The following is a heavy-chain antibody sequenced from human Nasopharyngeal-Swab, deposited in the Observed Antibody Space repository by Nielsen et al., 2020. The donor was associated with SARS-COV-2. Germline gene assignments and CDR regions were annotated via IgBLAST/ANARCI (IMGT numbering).Heavy chain of an antibody. J-gene: IGHJ6*02. CDR1: GFTFSSYA. CDR2: VSTSGTYI. CDR3: ARETRGVNYYYYGLDV. V-gene: IGHV3-21*01. D-gene: IGHD2-21*01. Sequence: GESLKISCAASGFTFSSYAMSWVRQAPGKGLEWVSSVSTSGTYIYYADSVKGRFTISRDNAKNSLYLQMNSLRAEDTAVYYCARETRGVNYYYYGLDVWGQGTTVTVSS.